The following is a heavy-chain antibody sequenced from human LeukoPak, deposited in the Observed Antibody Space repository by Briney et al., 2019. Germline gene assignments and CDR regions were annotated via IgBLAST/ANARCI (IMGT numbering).Heavy chain of an antibody. D-gene: IGHD1-7*01. CDR3: ATATGTTGTPGY. V-gene: IGHV1-69*13. CDR2: IIPIFGTA. Sequence: SVKVSCKASGGTFSSYAISWVRQAPGQGLEWMGGIIPIFGTANYAQKFQGRVTITADESTSTAYTELSSLRSEDTAVYYCATATGTTGTPGYWGQGTLVTVSS. CDR1: GGTFSSYA. J-gene: IGHJ4*02.